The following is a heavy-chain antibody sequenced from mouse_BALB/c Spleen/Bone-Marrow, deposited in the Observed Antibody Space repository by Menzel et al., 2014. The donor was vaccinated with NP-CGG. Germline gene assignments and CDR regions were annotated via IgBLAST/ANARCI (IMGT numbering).Heavy chain of an antibody. CDR2: IHPSDSET. CDR3: AGGYQAWFAY. CDR1: GYSFTSYW. D-gene: IGHD1-1*01. Sequence: QVKLQESGAELVRPGASVKLSCTASGYSFTSYWMNWVKQGPGQGLEWIGMIHPSDSETRLNQKFKDKTTLTVEKSSSTAYMQLSSPTSEESAVYYCAGGYQAWFAYWGQGTLVTVSA. J-gene: IGHJ3*01. V-gene: IGHV1S82*01.